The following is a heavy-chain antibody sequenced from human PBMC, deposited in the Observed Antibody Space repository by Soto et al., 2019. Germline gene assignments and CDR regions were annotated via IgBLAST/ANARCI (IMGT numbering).Heavy chain of an antibody. CDR1: GGTFSNYA. CDR2: IIPIFGTA. CDR3: ARPLTPYCSGGRCYSGLDY. D-gene: IGHD2-15*01. J-gene: IGHJ4*02. V-gene: IGHV1-69*13. Sequence: SVKVSCKASGGTFSNYAISWVRQAPGQGLEWMGGIIPIFGTANYAQKFQGRVTITADESTSTAYMELSSLRSEDTAVYYCARPLTPYCSGGRCYSGLDYWGQGTLVTVS.